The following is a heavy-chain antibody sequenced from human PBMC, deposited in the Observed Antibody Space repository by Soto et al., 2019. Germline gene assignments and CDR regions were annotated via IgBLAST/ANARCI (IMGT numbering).Heavy chain of an antibody. CDR2: ISTDGTEK. CDR1: GFTFSSYV. CDR3: AREDGYRGGDAFDI. Sequence: GGSLRLCCVASGFTFSSYVIHWVRQAPGKGLEWVALISTDGTEKHYPGSVRGRFTISRDNSKNTLYLQMNSLRAEDTAVYYCAREDGYRGGDAFDIWGQGTMVTVSS. J-gene: IGHJ3*02. V-gene: IGHV3-30*14. D-gene: IGHD5-12*01.